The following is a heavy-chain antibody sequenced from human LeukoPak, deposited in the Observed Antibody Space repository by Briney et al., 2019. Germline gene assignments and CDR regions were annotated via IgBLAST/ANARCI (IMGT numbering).Heavy chain of an antibody. D-gene: IGHD3-3*01. V-gene: IGHV3-21*01. CDR3: ARDPYDFWSGYPPGGFDY. Sequence: PGGSLRLSCAASGFTFSSYSMNWVRQAPGKGLEWVSSISSSSSYIHYADSLKGRFTISRDNAKNSLYLQMNSLRAEDTAVYYCARDPYDFWSGYPPGGFDYWGQGTLATVSS. CDR1: GFTFSSYS. CDR2: ISSSSSYI. J-gene: IGHJ4*02.